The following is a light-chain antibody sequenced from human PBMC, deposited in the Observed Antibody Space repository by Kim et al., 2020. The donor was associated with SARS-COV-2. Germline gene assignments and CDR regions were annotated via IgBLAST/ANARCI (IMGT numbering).Light chain of an antibody. V-gene: IGLV3-19*01. CDR2: GKN. CDR1: SLRSYY. J-gene: IGLJ2*01. CDR3: NSRDSSGNHVV. Sequence: ALGQTVRIKCQGDSLRSYYASWYQQKPGQAPLLVIYGKNNRPSGIPDRFSGSSSGNTASLTITGAQAEDEADYYCNSRDSSGNHVVFGGGTKLTVL.